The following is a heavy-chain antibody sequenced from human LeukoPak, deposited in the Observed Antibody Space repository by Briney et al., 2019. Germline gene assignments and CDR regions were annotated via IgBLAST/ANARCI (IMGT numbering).Heavy chain of an antibody. CDR3: ATPDFWSGYAYYFDY. J-gene: IGHJ4*02. V-gene: IGHV3-23*01. D-gene: IGHD3-3*01. CDR1: GGSISSSSYY. CDR2: ISGSGGST. Sequence: ETLSLTCTVSGGSISSSSYYWGWIRQPPGKGLEWVSAISGSGGSTYYADSVKGRFTISRDNSKNTLYLQMNSLRAEDTAVYYCATPDFWSGYAYYFDYWGQGTLVTVSS.